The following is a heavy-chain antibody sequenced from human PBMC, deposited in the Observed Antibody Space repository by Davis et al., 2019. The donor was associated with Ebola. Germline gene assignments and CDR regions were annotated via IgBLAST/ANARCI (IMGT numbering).Heavy chain of an antibody. CDR2: TRNKANSYTT. J-gene: IGHJ6*02. Sequence: GGSLRLSCAASGFTFSDHYMDWVRQAPGKGLEWVGRTRNKANSYTTEYAASVKGRFTISRDDSKNSLYLQMNSLKTEDTAVYYCARASYYYDSSGYTYYDYYAMDVWGQGTTVTVSS. V-gene: IGHV3-72*01. D-gene: IGHD3-22*01. CDR3: ARASYYYDSSGYTYYDYYAMDV. CDR1: GFTFSDHY.